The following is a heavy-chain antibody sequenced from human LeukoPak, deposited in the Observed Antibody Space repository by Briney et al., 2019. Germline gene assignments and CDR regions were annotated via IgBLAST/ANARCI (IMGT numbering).Heavy chain of an antibody. V-gene: IGHV4-34*01. CDR1: GGSFSGYY. CDR3: ARGTRYSSGWKIETYYYYMDV. CDR2: INHSGST. D-gene: IGHD6-19*01. Sequence: NPSETLSLTCAVYGGSFSGYYWSWIRQPPGKGLEWIGEINHSGSTNYNPSLKSRVTISVDTSKNQFSLKLSSVTAADTAVYYCARGTRYSSGWKIETYYYYMDVWGKGTTVTVSS. J-gene: IGHJ6*03.